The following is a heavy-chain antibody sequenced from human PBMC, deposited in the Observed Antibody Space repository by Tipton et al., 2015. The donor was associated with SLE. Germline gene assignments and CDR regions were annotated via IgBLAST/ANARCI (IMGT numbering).Heavy chain of an antibody. CDR3: ARNGGGLGY. CDR1: GGTFSNYA. V-gene: IGHV1-69*01. Sequence: QLVQSGAEVKKSGSSVKVSCKASGGTFSNYAISWVRQAPGQGLEWMGGIIPPFSPADYAQDFQGRLTITADESTRTAYMELSSLRSEDTAVYYCARNGGGLGYWGQGTLVTVSS. J-gene: IGHJ4*02. D-gene: IGHD3-16*01. CDR2: IIPPFSPA.